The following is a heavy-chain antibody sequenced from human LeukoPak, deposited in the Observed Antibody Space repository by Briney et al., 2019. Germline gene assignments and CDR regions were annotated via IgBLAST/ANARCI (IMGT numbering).Heavy chain of an antibody. V-gene: IGHV4-59*01. D-gene: IGHD3-22*01. CDR3: ASGPIPEDSSGYYYVDYYYYGMDV. Sequence: SETLSLTCTVSGGSISSYYWSWIRQPPGKGLEWIGYIYYSGSTNYNPSLKSRVTISVDTSKNQFSLKLSSVTAADTAVYYCASGPIPEDSSGYYYVDYYYYGMDVWGQGTTVTVSS. CDR2: IYYSGST. CDR1: GGSISSYY. J-gene: IGHJ6*02.